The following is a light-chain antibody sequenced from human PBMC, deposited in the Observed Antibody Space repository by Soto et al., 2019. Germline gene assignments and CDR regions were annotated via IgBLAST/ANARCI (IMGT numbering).Light chain of an antibody. V-gene: IGLV2-14*01. CDR2: DVS. CDR1: SSDVGGYSY. CDR3: ASYTTSSTYA. Sequence: QSALTQPASVSGSPGQSIAISCTGTSSDVGGYSYVSWYQQQPGKAPKLVISDVSNRPSGFSDRFSGSKSGNTASLTISGLQTEDEADYYCASYTTSSTYAFGTGTKVTVL. J-gene: IGLJ1*01.